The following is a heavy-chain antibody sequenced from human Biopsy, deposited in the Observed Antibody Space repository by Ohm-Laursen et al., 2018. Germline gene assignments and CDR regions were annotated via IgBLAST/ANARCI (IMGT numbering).Heavy chain of an antibody. CDR1: AGTFNSYG. V-gene: IGHV1-69*04. CDR2: IIPILRTT. Sequence: SVKVSCKAPAGTFNSYGIIWVRQAPGQGLEWMGRIIPILRTTTYAPKFQGRVTFTADKSSSTAYLELSSLTSEDTAMFYCAREAIGYQLPCDDWGQGTLVTVSS. J-gene: IGHJ4*02. D-gene: IGHD2-15*01. CDR3: AREAIGYQLPCDD.